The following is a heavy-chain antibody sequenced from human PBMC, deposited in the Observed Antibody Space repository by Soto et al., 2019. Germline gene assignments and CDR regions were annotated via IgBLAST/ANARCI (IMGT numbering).Heavy chain of an antibody. Sequence: GGSLRLSCAASGFTFSSYAMSWVRQAPGKGLEWVSAISGSGGSTYYADSVKGRFTISRDNSKNTLYLQMNSLRAEDTAVYYCAKGRAARPYYYSGMDVWGQGTTVTVSS. D-gene: IGHD6-6*01. V-gene: IGHV3-23*01. CDR3: AKGRAARPYYYSGMDV. J-gene: IGHJ6*02. CDR1: GFTFSSYA. CDR2: ISGSGGST.